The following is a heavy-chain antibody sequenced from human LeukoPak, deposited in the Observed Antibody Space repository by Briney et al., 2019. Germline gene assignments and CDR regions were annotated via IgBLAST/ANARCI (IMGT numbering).Heavy chain of an antibody. CDR3: AREGGITIFGVVIIPVTFWFDP. CDR1: GDSVSSNSAA. CDR2: TYYRSKWYN. V-gene: IGHV6-1*01. J-gene: IGHJ5*02. Sequence: SQTLSLTCAISGDSVSSNSAAWNWIRQSPSRGLEWLGRTYYRSKWYNDYAVSVKSRITINPDTSKNQFSLQLNSVTPGDTAVYYCAREGGITIFGVVIIPVTFWFDPWGQGTLVTVSS. D-gene: IGHD3-3*01.